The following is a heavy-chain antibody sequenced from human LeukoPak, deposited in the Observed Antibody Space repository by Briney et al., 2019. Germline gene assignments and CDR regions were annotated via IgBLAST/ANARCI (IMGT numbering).Heavy chain of an antibody. J-gene: IGHJ3*02. CDR2: ISSSSSYI. Sequence: PGRSLRLSCAASGFTFSSYSMNWVRQAPGKGLEWVSSISSSSSYIYYADSVKGRFTISRDNAKNSLYLQMNSLRAEDTAVYYCARDSEDGIVGATGAFDIWGQGTMVTVSS. D-gene: IGHD1-26*01. CDR3: ARDSEDGIVGATGAFDI. V-gene: IGHV3-21*01. CDR1: GFTFSSYS.